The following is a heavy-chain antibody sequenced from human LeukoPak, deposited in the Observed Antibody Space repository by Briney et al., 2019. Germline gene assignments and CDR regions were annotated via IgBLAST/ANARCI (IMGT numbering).Heavy chain of an antibody. D-gene: IGHD2-2*01. CDR3: ARDPGDDFVVPGDP. V-gene: IGHV7-4-1*02. Sequence: ASVKVSCKASGYTFIDYAINWVRQAPGQGLEWMGWINTNTGNPTYAQGFPGRFVFSLDTSVNTTYLQISRLKAEDTAVYYCARDPGDDFVVPGDPWGRGTLVTVST. J-gene: IGHJ5*02. CDR2: INTNTGNP. CDR1: GYTFIDYA.